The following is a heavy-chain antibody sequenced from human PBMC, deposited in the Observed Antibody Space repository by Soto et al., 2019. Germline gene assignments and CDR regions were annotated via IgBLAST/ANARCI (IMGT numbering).Heavy chain of an antibody. V-gene: IGHV1-69*01. Sequence: QVQLVQSGAEVKKPGSSVKVSCKAYGGTFSSYAISWVRQAPGQGLEWMGGIIPIFGTANYAQKFQGRVTITADESTSTAYMELSSLRSEDTAVYYCARGGTFLELPGSNWFDPWGQGTLVTVSS. J-gene: IGHJ5*02. D-gene: IGHD1-7*01. CDR3: ARGGTFLELPGSNWFDP. CDR1: GGTFSSYA. CDR2: IIPIFGTA.